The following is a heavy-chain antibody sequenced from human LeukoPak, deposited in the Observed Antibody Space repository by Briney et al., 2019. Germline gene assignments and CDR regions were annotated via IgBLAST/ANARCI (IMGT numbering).Heavy chain of an antibody. CDR1: GFTFSSYG. Sequence: GGSLRLSCAASGFTFSSYGMHWVRQAPGKGLEWVAVISYDGSNKYYADSVKGRFTISRDNSKNTLYLQMNSLRAEDTAVYYCARVSIAAAGFDYWGQGTLVTVSS. J-gene: IGHJ4*02. CDR3: ARVSIAAAGFDY. V-gene: IGHV3-30*03. CDR2: ISYDGSNK. D-gene: IGHD6-13*01.